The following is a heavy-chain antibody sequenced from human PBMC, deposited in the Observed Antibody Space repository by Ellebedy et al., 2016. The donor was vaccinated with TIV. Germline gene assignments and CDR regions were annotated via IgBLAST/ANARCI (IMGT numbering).Heavy chain of an antibody. CDR1: GGSISSYY. CDR2: IYYSGST. D-gene: IGHD3-10*01. J-gene: IGHJ5*02. Sequence: MPSDTLSLTCTVSGGSISSYYWSWIRQPPGKGLEWIGYIYYSGSTNYNPSLKSRVTISVDTSKNQFSLKLSSVTAADTAVYYCARVSWFDRYWFDPWGQGTLVTVSS. CDR3: ARVSWFDRYWFDP. V-gene: IGHV4-59*01.